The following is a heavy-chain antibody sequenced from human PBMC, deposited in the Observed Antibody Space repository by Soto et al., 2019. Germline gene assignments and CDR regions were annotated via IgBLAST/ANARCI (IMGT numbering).Heavy chain of an antibody. CDR3: ARARIAVADQTVGFDY. J-gene: IGHJ4*02. CDR1: GYTLTGYY. D-gene: IGHD6-19*01. Sequence: ASVKVSCKASGYTLTGYYMHWVRQAPGQGLEWMGWINPNSGGTNYAQKFQGWVTMTRDTSISTAYMELSRLRSDDTAVYYCARARIAVADQTVGFDYWGQGTLVTVSS. CDR2: INPNSGGT. V-gene: IGHV1-2*04.